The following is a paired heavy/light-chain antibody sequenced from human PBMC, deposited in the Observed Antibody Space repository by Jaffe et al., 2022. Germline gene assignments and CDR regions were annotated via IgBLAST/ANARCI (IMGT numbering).Light chain of an antibody. CDR3: AAWDDSLSGSAV. CDR2: RNN. V-gene: IGLV1-47*01. CDR1: SSNIGSNY. Sequence: QSVLTQPPSASGTPGQRVTISCSGSSSNIGSNYVYWYQQLPGTAPKLLIYRNNQRPSGVPDRFSGSKSGTSASLAISGLRSEDEADYYCAAWDDSLSGSAVFGGGTQLTVL. J-gene: IGLJ7*01.
Heavy chain of an antibody. D-gene: IGHD3-16*02. CDR1: GGSISSSSYY. Sequence: QLQLQESGPGLVKPSETLSLTCTVSGGSISSSSYYWGWIRQPPGKGLEWIGSIYYSGSTYYNPSLKSRVTISVDTSKNQFSLKLSSVTAADTAVYYCARHHDIWGSYRYISGWFDPWGQGTLVTVSS. J-gene: IGHJ5*02. CDR2: IYYSGST. V-gene: IGHV4-39*01. CDR3: ARHHDIWGSYRYISGWFDP.